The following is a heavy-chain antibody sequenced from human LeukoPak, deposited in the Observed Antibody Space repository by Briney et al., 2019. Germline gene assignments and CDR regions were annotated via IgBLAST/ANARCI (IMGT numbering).Heavy chain of an antibody. D-gene: IGHD1-7*01. V-gene: IGHV4-34*01. J-gene: IGHJ5*02. Sequence: PSETLSLTCAVYGGSFSGYYWSWSRPPPGKGLEWIGEINHSGSTNYNPSLKSLVTISVDTSKNQFSLKLSSMTAADTAVFYCARGMYNWNYEGDWFDPWGQGPLVTVSS. CDR2: INHSGST. CDR3: ARGMYNWNYEGDWFDP. CDR1: GGSFSGYY.